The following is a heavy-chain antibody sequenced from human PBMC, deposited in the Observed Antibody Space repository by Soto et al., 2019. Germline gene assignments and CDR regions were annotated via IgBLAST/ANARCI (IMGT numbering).Heavy chain of an antibody. J-gene: IGHJ4*02. CDR1: GFTFSAVY. CDR2: ISSSGTSA. V-gene: IGHV3-11*05. D-gene: IGHD6-19*01. CDR3: ARERGAVTDQAFDY. Sequence: QVQLEESGGGLVKPGGSLRLSCAASGFTFSAVYMSWIRQAPNKGLEYISYISSSGTSANYADSVKGRFTISRDNAKNSLYLQMNSLRAEDTAVYYCARERGAVTDQAFDYWGQGALVTVSS.